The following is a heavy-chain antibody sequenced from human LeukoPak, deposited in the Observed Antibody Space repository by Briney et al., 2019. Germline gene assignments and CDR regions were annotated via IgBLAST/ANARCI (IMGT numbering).Heavy chain of an antibody. CDR3: ARFFRQQLVLGYYYYGMDV. J-gene: IGHJ6*02. CDR1: GYTFTSYD. CDR2: LNPNSGNT. Sequence: ASVKVSCKASGYTFTSYDIIWVRQATGQGLEWMGWLNPNSGNTGYAQKFQGRVTMTRNTSISTAYMELSSLRSEDTAVYYCARFFRQQLVLGYYYYGMDVWGQGTTVTVSS. D-gene: IGHD6-6*01. V-gene: IGHV1-8*01.